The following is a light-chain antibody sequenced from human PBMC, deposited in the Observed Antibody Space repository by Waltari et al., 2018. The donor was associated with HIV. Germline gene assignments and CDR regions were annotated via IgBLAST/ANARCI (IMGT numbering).Light chain of an antibody. CDR2: NAS. J-gene: IGKJ1*01. V-gene: IGKV3-15*01. Sequence: ILMTHSPATLSVPPGERVTLSCRPSQSVSSDLAWYRQKPGQTPRLLIYNASTRATGLPARFSGSGSGTEFTLTISSLQSEDFAFYYCQQYNNWPPWTFGQGTKVEIK. CDR3: QQYNNWPPWT. CDR1: QSVSSD.